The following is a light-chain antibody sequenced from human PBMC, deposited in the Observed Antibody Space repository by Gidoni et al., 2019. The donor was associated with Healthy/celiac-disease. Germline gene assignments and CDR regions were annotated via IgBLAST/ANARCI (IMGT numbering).Light chain of an antibody. Sequence: EIVLTQSPGTLSLSPGERATLSCRASQSVSSSYLVWYQQKPGQAPRLLIYGASSRATGIPDRFSGSGSGTDFTLTISRLEPEDFAVYYCQQYGSSPLTFGGGTQVEIK. CDR1: QSVSSSY. CDR3: QQYGSSPLT. J-gene: IGKJ4*01. CDR2: GAS. V-gene: IGKV3-20*01.